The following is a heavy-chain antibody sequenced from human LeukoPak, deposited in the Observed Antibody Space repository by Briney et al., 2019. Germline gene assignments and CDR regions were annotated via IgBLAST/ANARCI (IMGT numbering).Heavy chain of an antibody. D-gene: IGHD2-2*01. CDR1: GFTFSSYW. CDR2: INSDGSST. CDR3: ATRLCSIAACRASSYKCMDV. J-gene: IGHJ6*04. Sequence: GGSLRLSCAASGFTFSSYWMHWVRQAPGKGLVWVSRINSDGSSTSYADSVKGRFTISRDNAKNSVHLQMNSLRAEDTAVYYCATRLCSIAACRASSYKCMDVWGKGTTVIVSS. V-gene: IGHV3-74*01.